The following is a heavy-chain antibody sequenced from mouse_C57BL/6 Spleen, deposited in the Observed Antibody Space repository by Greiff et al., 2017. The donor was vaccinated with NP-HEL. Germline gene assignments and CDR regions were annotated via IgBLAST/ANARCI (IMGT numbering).Heavy chain of an antibody. CDR3: AREGGRYFDV. CDR2: INPSTGGT. V-gene: IGHV1-42*01. D-gene: IGHD3-3*01. Sequence: VHVKQSGPELVKPGASVKISCKASGYSFTGYYMNWVKQSPEKSLEWIGEINPSTGGTTYNQKFKAKATLTVDKSSSTAYMQLKSLTSEDSAVYYCAREGGRYFDVWGTGTTVTVSS. J-gene: IGHJ1*03. CDR1: GYSFTGYY.